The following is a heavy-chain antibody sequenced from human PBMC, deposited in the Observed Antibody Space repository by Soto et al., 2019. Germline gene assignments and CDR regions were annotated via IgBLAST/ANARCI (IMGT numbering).Heavy chain of an antibody. D-gene: IGHD2-21*01. V-gene: IGHV4-4*02. J-gene: IGHJ3*02. CDR3: TRGSSFRGDFDI. CDR2: IYHAGSP. Sequence: SETLSLTCGVSGGSVMSSYWWTWVRQSPGKGLEWIGEIYHAGSPDYNPSFQSRVTISLDKSKNTFSLTLTSMTAADAALYYCTRGSSFRGDFDIWGQGTTVTVSS. CDR1: GGSVMSSYW.